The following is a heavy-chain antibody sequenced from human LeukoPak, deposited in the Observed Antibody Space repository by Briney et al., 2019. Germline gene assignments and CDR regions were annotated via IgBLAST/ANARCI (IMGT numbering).Heavy chain of an antibody. CDR3: ARAIYSSDRTDFDY. V-gene: IGHV3-33*08. CDR1: GFTFSSYG. J-gene: IGHJ4*02. CDR2: IWYDGSNK. D-gene: IGHD6-25*01. Sequence: GGSLRLSCAASGFTFSSYGIHWVRQAPGKGLEWVAIIWYDGSNKYYADSVRGRFTISRDNSKNTLFLEMNSLRVKDSAVYYCARAIYSSDRTDFDYWGQGTLVTVSS.